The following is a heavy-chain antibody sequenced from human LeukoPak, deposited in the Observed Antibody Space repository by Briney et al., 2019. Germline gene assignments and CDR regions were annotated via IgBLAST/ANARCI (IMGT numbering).Heavy chain of an antibody. J-gene: IGHJ6*03. Sequence: ASVKVSCKASGGTFSSYAISWVRQAPGQGLEWMGGIIPIFGTANYAQKFQGRVTITTDESTSTAYMELSSLRSEDTAVYYCATSGSTYYYGSGSYYYYVDVWGKGTTVTVSS. CDR3: ATSGSTYYYGSGSYYYYVDV. D-gene: IGHD3-10*01. CDR1: GGTFSSYA. V-gene: IGHV1-69*05. CDR2: IIPIFGTA.